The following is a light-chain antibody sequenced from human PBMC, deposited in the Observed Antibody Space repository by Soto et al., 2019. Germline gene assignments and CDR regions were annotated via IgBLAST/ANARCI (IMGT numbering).Light chain of an antibody. CDR2: AAS. CDR1: QDIRND. J-gene: IGKJ1*01. CDR3: LQDHNYPWT. V-gene: IGKV1-6*01. Sequence: ALQMTQSPSSLSASVGDRVTITCRASQDIRNDLGWYQEKPGQAPKLLIYAASNLQSGVPSRFSGSGSGTDFTLTISSLQPEDFATYYCLQDHNYPWTFGQGTTVEI.